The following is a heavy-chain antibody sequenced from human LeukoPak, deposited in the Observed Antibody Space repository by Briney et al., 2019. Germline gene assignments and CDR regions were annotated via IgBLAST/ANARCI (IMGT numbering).Heavy chain of an antibody. Sequence: ASVKVSCKASGYTFTGYYMHLVRQAPGQGLEWMGRINPNSGGTNYAQKFQGRVTMTRDTSISTAYMELSRLRSDDTAVYYCARDARVGYSSSWYYYMDVWGKGTTVTVSS. CDR3: ARDARVGYSSSWYYYMDV. CDR2: INPNSGGT. J-gene: IGHJ6*03. V-gene: IGHV1-2*06. D-gene: IGHD6-13*01. CDR1: GYTFTGYY.